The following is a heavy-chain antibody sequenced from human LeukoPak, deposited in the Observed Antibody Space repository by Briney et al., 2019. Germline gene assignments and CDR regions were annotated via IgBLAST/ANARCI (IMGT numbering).Heavy chain of an antibody. D-gene: IGHD6-13*01. V-gene: IGHV4-59*11. CDR1: GTSISSHY. CDR2: IYSGGST. J-gene: IGHJ4*02. CDR3: ATRPGGSTWYGVFAY. Sequence: SETLSLTCTFSGTSISSHYLSWSRQPPGKGMEWSGYIYSGGSTNYNPSLKSRVTMSVDTSKNQFSLTLTSVTAADTALYFCATRPGGSTWYGVFAYWSPGKLVTVS.